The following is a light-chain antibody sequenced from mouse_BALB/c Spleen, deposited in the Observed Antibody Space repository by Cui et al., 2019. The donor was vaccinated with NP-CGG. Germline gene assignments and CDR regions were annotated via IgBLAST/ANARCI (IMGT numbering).Light chain of an antibody. V-gene: IGLV1*01. CDR1: TGAVTTSNY. J-gene: IGLJ1*01. CDR3: ALWYSNHWV. Sequence: AVGTQETARTTSPGETVTLTCRSSTGAVTTSNYANWVQEKPDHLFTGLIGGTNNRVPGVPARFSGSLIGDKAALTITGAQTEDEAIYFCALWYSNHWVFGGGTKLTVL. CDR2: GTN.